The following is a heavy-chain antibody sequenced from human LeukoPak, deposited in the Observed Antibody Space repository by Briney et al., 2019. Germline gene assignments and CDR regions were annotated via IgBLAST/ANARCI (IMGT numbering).Heavy chain of an antibody. V-gene: IGHV4-34*01. J-gene: IGHJ4*02. D-gene: IGHD2-2*02. CDR3: ARDSLRGSRKKDIVVVPAAILAYDY. CDR2: INHSGST. Sequence: SETLSLTCAVYGGSFSGYYWSWIRQPPGKGLEWIGEINHSGSTNYNPSLKSRVTISVDTSKNQFSLKLSSVTAADTAVYYCARDSLRGSRKKDIVVVPAAILAYDYWGQGTLVTVSS. CDR1: GGSFSGYY.